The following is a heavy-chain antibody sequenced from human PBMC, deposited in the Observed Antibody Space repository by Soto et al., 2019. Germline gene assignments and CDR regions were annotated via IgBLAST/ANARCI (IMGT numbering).Heavy chain of an antibody. D-gene: IGHD5-18*01. CDR1: GGSFSGYY. Sequence: QVQLQQWGAGLLKPSGTLSLTCAVYGGSFSGYYWSWIRQPPGKGLEWIGEINHSGSTNYNPSLKSRVTISVDTSKNQFSLKLSSVTAADTAVYYCARGGYSYGNDYWGQGTLVTVSS. CDR2: INHSGST. V-gene: IGHV4-34*01. CDR3: ARGGYSYGNDY. J-gene: IGHJ4*02.